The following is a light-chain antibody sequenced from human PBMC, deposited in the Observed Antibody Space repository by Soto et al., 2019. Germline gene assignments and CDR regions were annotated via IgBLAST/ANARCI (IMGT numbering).Light chain of an antibody. CDR1: QSVSTSY. V-gene: IGKV3-20*01. Sequence: EIVLTQSTGTLSLSPGERATLSCRASQSVSTSYLAWYQQKPGQAPRHLIYGASSRATGIPDRFSGSGSGTDFTLTISRLEPEDFAVYYCQQYGSSPKTFGQGTKVEIK. J-gene: IGKJ1*01. CDR2: GAS. CDR3: QQYGSSPKT.